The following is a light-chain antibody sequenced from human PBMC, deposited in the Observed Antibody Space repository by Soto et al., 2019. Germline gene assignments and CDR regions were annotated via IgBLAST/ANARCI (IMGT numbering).Light chain of an antibody. CDR1: ESITGY. Sequence: ISVTQSPSSLSGSVGDRVIITCRASESITGYLNWYQQRPGNPPKLLIYDVSILESRVSPRFRGTVSGTQFTLTIDSLQPEDVGTYYCQQSQRTPYTFGQGT. J-gene: IGKJ2*01. V-gene: IGKV1-39*01. CDR3: QQSQRTPYT. CDR2: DVS.